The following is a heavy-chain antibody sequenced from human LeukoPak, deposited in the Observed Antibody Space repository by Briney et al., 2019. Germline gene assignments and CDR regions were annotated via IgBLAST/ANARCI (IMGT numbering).Heavy chain of an antibody. CDR2: IYYSGST. V-gene: IGHV4-59*01. CDR3: ARWYSYGPNHYYYYYMDV. J-gene: IGHJ6*03. Sequence: PSETLSLTCTVSGGSISSYYWSWIRQPPGKGLEWIGYIYYSGSTNYNPSLKSRVTISVDTSKNQFSLKLSSVTAADTAVYYCARWYSYGPNHYYYYYMDVWGKGTTVTISS. CDR1: GGSISSYY. D-gene: IGHD5-18*01.